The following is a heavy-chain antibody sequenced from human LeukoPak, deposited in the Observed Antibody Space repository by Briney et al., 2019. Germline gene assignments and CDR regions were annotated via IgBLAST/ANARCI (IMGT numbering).Heavy chain of an antibody. V-gene: IGHV3-21*01. D-gene: IGHD6-13*01. J-gene: IGHJ4*02. CDR2: ISSSSSYI. CDR3: ARDHSSSWYPANFDY. Sequence: GGSLRLSCAASGFTFSSYSMNWVRQAPGKGLEWVSSISSSSSYIYYADSVKGRFTISRDNAKNSLYLQMNSLRAEDTAVYYCARDHSSSWYPANFDYWGQGTLVTVSS. CDR1: GFTFSSYS.